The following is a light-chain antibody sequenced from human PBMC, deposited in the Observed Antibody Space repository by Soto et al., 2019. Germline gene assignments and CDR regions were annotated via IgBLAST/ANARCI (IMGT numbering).Light chain of an antibody. V-gene: IGKV3-15*01. CDR3: QQYNNLWT. Sequence: EIVMTQSPATLSVSPGERATLSCRASQSVSNNLAWYQKKPGQAPRLLIYGASTRATGIPARFSGSGSGTEFTLSISSLQSEVFAFYYCQQYNNLWTFGQGTRVDIK. CDR1: QSVSNN. CDR2: GAS. J-gene: IGKJ1*01.